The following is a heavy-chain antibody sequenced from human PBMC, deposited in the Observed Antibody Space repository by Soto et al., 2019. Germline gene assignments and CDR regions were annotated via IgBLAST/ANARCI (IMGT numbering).Heavy chain of an antibody. D-gene: IGHD2-21*02. CDR2: ISSSSSYT. CDR3: ARFSPKLCGGDCYFDY. J-gene: IGHJ4*02. CDR1: GFTFSDYY. Sequence: PGGSLRLSCAASGFTFSDYYMSWIRQAPGKGLEWVSYISSSSSYTNYADSVKGRFTISRDNAKNSLYLQMNSLRAEDTAVYYCARFSPKLCGGDCYFDYWGQGTLVTVSS. V-gene: IGHV3-11*06.